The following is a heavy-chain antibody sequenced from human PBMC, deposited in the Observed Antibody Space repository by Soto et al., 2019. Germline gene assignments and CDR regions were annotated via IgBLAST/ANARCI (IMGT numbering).Heavy chain of an antibody. Sequence: SETLSLTCTVSGGSISSSSYYWGWIRQPPGKGLEWIGKINHSGSNNYNPSLKSRVTISVDTSKNQFSLKLSSVTAADTAVYYCAVAATQYYFDYWGQGTLVTVSS. CDR1: GGSISSSSYY. CDR3: AVAATQYYFDY. J-gene: IGHJ4*02. D-gene: IGHD2-15*01. CDR2: INHSGSN. V-gene: IGHV4-39*07.